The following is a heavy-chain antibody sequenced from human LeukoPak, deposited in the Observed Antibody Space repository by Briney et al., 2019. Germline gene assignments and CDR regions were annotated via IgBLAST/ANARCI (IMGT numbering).Heavy chain of an antibody. D-gene: IGHD3-10*01. CDR2: INPSGGGT. J-gene: IGHJ4*02. Sequence: ASVKVSCKTSGYTFTAYYMHWVRQAPGQGLEWMGVINPSGGGTSYAPKFQGRVTMTRDTSTSTVYMELSSLRSEDTAVYYCARDTNYYGSGSADYWGQGTLVTVSS. V-gene: IGHV1-46*01. CDR3: ARDTNYYGSGSADY. CDR1: GYTFTAYY.